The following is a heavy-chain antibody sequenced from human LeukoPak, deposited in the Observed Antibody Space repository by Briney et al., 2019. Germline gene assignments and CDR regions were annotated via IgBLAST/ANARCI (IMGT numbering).Heavy chain of an antibody. Sequence: ASVKVSCKASGYTLPNYYMHWVRQAPGQGLEWMGVINPSGGKTNSAQKFQGRVTMTRDTSTRTVYMELSSLRSEDTAGYYCAREGAYGAHGFDYWGQGTLITVSS. CDR2: INPSGGKT. CDR3: AREGAYGAHGFDY. J-gene: IGHJ4*02. CDR1: GYTLPNYY. V-gene: IGHV1-46*01. D-gene: IGHD4-17*01.